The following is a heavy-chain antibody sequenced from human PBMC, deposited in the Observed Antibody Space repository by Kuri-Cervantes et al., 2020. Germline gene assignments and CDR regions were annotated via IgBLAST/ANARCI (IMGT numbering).Heavy chain of an antibody. CDR1: GGSISSGGYS. V-gene: IGHV4-30-2*05. J-gene: IGHJ3*02. CDR2: IYHSGST. Sequence: LRLSCAVSGGSISSGGYSWSWIRQPPGKGLEWIGYIYHSGSTYYNPSLKSRVTISVDTSKNQFSLNLNSVTAADTAVYYCARGTNTFDIWGQGTMVTVSS. CDR3: ARGTNTFDI.